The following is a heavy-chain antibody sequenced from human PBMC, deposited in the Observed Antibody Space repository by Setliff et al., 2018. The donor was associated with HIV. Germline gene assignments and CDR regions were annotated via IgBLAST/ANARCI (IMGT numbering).Heavy chain of an antibody. CDR3: ARDPHYFDRSGYYSYFYFDY. Sequence: SETLSLTCTVSGGSISSHFWSWIRQPAGRGLEWIGHMYSSGPTSYNPPLKSRVTISLDTSKNQFSLKVKSVTAADTAVYYCARDPHYFDRSGYYSYFYFDYWGQGMLVTVSS. D-gene: IGHD3-22*01. CDR1: GGSISSHF. J-gene: IGHJ4*02. V-gene: IGHV4-4*07. CDR2: MYSSGPT.